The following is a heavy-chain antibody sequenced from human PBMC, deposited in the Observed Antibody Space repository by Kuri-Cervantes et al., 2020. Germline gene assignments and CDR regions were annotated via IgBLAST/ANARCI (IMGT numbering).Heavy chain of an antibody. CDR1: GYTFTSYY. D-gene: IGHD3-22*01. CDR3: ARDRVDSSGYYPFDY. Sequence: SCKASGYTFTSYYMHWVRQAPGKGLQWVSSISSSSSYIYYADSVKGRFTISRDDAKNSLYLQMNSLRAEDTAVYYCARDRVDSSGYYPFDYWGQGTLVTVSS. CDR2: ISSSSSYI. V-gene: IGHV3-21*01. J-gene: IGHJ4*02.